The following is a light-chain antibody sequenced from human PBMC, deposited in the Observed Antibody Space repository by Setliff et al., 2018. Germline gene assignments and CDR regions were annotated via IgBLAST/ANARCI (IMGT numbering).Light chain of an antibody. J-gene: IGLJ1*01. CDR1: SSDVGGYNY. CDR3: CSYAGSYTSLYV. V-gene: IGLV2-11*01. CDR2: DVS. Sequence: AQDQPRSVSGSPGQSVTISCTGTSSDVGGYNYVSWYQQHPGKAPKLMIYDVSKRPSGVPDRFSGSKSGNTASLTISGLQAEDEADYYCCSYAGSYTSLYVFGTGTKVTVL.